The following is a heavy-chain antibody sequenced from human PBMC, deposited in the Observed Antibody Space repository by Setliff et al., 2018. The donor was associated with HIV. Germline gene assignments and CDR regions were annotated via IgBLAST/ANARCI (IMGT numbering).Heavy chain of an antibody. CDR1: GFTFSSHA. CDR3: ARGPSYYYDSSGYYFDS. Sequence: SLRLSCAASGFTFSSHAMIWVRQAPGKGLEWVSGISVSGDKTYYADSVKGRFTISRDNAKSSLFLQMNSLRADDTALYYCARGPSYYYDSSGYYFDSWGQGTLVTVSS. V-gene: IGHV3-23*01. CDR2: ISVSGDKT. D-gene: IGHD3-22*01. J-gene: IGHJ4*02.